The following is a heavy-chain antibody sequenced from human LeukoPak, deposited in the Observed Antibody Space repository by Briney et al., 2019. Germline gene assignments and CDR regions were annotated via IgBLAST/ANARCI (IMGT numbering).Heavy chain of an antibody. V-gene: IGHV3-7*01. Sequence: GGSLRLSCAASGLTFSNYWMSWVRQTPGKGLEWVASIDQNGSEKDYVDSVKGRCTISRDNAKNSVYLQMNSLRADDTAVYYCARPSVLGPDTDYWGQGALVTVSS. CDR1: GLTFSNYW. D-gene: IGHD2-2*01. J-gene: IGHJ4*02. CDR3: ARPSVLGPDTDY. CDR2: IDQNGSEK.